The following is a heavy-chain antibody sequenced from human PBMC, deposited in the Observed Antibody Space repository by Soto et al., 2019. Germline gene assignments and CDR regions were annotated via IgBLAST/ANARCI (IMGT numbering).Heavy chain of an antibody. Sequence: SETLSLTCAVSGGSISSGGYSWSWIRQPPGKGLEWIGYIYHSGSTYYNPSLKSRVTISVDRSKNQFSLKLSSVTAADTAVYYCARTLGCGGDCYEYWFDPWGQGTLVTVSS. CDR3: ARTLGCGGDCYEYWFDP. CDR2: IYHSGST. CDR1: GGSISSGGYS. V-gene: IGHV4-30-2*01. J-gene: IGHJ5*02. D-gene: IGHD2-21*02.